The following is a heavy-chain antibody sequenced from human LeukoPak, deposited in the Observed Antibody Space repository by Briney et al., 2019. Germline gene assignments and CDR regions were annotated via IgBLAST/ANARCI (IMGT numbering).Heavy chain of an antibody. CDR2: ISYDGSNK. V-gene: IGHV3-30*01. CDR3: ARDPLGSSGYYWGAFDI. CDR1: GFTFSSYA. D-gene: IGHD3-22*01. J-gene: IGHJ3*02. Sequence: PGRSLRLSCAASGFTFSSYAMHWVRQAPGKGLEWVAVISYDGSNKYNADSVKGRFTISRDNSKNTLYLQMNSLRAEDTAVYYCARDPLGSSGYYWGAFDIWGQGTMVTVSS.